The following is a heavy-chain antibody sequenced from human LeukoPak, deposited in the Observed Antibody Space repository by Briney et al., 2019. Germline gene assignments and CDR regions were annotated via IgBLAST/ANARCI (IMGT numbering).Heavy chain of an antibody. CDR2: INPNSGDT. CDR3: ARAGAEWEFDP. V-gene: IGHV1-2*06. D-gene: IGHD1-26*01. Sequence: ASVKVSCKASGYTFTGYYIHWMRQAPGQGLEWMGRINPNSGDTNYAQKFQGRVSMTRDTSVNTAYMELSRLRSDDTAVYYCARAGAEWEFDPWGQGILVTVSS. J-gene: IGHJ5*02. CDR1: GYTFTGYY.